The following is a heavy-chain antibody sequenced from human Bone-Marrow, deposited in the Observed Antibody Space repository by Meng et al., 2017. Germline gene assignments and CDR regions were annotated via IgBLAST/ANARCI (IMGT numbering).Heavy chain of an antibody. CDR1: GGSFSDYY. J-gene: IGHJ4*02. D-gene: IGHD5-18*01. CDR3: ARVEGLKSYGFAATVGY. CDR2: INHSGST. V-gene: IGHV4-34*01. Sequence: GSLRLSCVVSGGSFSDYYWSWIRQPPGKGLEWIGEINHSGSTNYNPSLESRATISVDTSISTAYMELSRLRSDDTAVYYCARVEGLKSYGFAATVGYWGQGTLVTVSS.